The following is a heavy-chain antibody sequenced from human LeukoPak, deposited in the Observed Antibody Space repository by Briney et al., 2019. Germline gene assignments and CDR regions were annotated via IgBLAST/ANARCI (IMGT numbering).Heavy chain of an antibody. D-gene: IGHD3-10*01. CDR3: ARDGHYYGSGSYPNSFDY. CDR2: FDPEDGET. V-gene: IGHV1-24*01. CDR1: GYTLTELS. J-gene: IGHJ4*02. Sequence: ASVKVSCKVSGYTLTELSMHWVRQAPGKGLEWMGGFDPEDGETIYAQKFQGRVTMTEDTSTDTAYMELSSLRSEDTAVYYCARDGHYYGSGSYPNSFDYWGQGTLVTVSS.